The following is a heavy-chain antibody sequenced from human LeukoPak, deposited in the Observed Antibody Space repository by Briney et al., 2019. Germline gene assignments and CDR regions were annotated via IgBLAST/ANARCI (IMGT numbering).Heavy chain of an antibody. CDR1: GGSFSGYY. CDR2: INHSGST. D-gene: IGHD3-22*01. V-gene: IGHV4-34*01. J-gene: IGHJ1*01. Sequence: SETLSLTCAVYGGSFSGYYWSWIRQPPGKGLEWIGEINHSGSTNYNPSLKSRVTISVDTSKNQFSLKLSSVTAADTAVYYCARWEYYYDSSGYIVHWGQGTLVTVSS. CDR3: ARWEYYYDSSGYIVH.